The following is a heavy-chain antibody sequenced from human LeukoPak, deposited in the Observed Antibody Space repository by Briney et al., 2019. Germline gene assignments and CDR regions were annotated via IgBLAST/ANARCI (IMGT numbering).Heavy chain of an antibody. CDR2: ISSSSSCI. CDR1: GFTFSSYS. D-gene: IGHD3-10*01. J-gene: IGHJ1*01. CDR3: ARDRVTMVRGHTAPQH. V-gene: IGHV3-21*01. Sequence: AGGSLRLSCAASGFTFSSYSMNWVRQAPGKGLEWVSSISSSSSCIYYADSVKGRFTISRDNAKNSLYLQMNSLRAEDTAVYYCARDRVTMVRGHTAPQHWGQGTLVTVSS.